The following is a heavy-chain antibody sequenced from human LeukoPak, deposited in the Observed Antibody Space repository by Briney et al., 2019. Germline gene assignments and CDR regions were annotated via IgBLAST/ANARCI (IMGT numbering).Heavy chain of an antibody. D-gene: IGHD6-6*01. CDR2: INLRGST. CDR3: ARLQYSFRGYAFDI. Sequence: SSETLSLTCAVYGGSFNDYYWNWIRQPPGKGLEWIGEINLRGSTTYNPSLKSRVTISVDTSKNQFSLNLSSVTAADTAVFYCARLQYSFRGYAFDIWGQGTMVTVSS. J-gene: IGHJ3*02. CDR1: GGSFNDYY. V-gene: IGHV4-34*01.